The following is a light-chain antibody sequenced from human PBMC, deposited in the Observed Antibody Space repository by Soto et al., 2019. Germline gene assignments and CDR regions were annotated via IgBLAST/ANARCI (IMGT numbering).Light chain of an antibody. Sequence: DIQMTQSPSSLSASVGDRVTITCRASENIARYFNWYQQMPGKAPELLSSAASSLQCGVPSRYSGRGSGTNFTLTISSLQTEEFGTYYCQQSYSNPRTFGQGTKVEIK. CDR1: ENIARY. CDR3: QQSYSNPRT. CDR2: AAS. J-gene: IGKJ1*01. V-gene: IGKV1-39*01.